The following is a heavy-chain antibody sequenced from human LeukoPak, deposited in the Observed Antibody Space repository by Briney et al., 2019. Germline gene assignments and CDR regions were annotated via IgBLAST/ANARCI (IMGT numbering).Heavy chain of an antibody. CDR2: MNQLGNEK. CDR1: KFTFSSYW. CDR3: ARGTYYYEF. Sequence: GGSLRLSCAASKFTFSSYWMSGVRQAPGKGPEWVAYMNQLGNEKNYLDSVKGRFTISRDNAKNSLYLQMTSLRAEDTAVYYCARGTYYYEFWGQGTLVTVSS. V-gene: IGHV3-7*04. D-gene: IGHD3-16*01. J-gene: IGHJ4*02.